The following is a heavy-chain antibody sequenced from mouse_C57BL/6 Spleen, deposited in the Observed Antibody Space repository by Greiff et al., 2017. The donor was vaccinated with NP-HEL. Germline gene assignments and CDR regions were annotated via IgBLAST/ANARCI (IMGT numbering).Heavy chain of an antibody. Sequence: EVMLVESEGGLVQPGSSMKLSCTASGFTFSDYYMAWVRQVPEKGLEWVANINYDGSSTYYLDSLKSRFIISRDNAKNILYLQMSSLKSEDTATYDCARENDYDGYYFDYWGQGTTLTVSS. CDR3: ARENDYDGYYFDY. V-gene: IGHV5-16*01. CDR2: INYDGSST. J-gene: IGHJ2*01. CDR1: GFTFSDYY. D-gene: IGHD2-4*01.